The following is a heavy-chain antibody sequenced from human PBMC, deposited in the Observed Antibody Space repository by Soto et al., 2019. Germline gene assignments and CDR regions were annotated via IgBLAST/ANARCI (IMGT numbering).Heavy chain of an antibody. CDR2: IKSKTDGGTT. V-gene: IGHV3-15*07. CDR3: TTDPYYGSGGMDV. Sequence: PGGSLRLSCAASGFTFSNAWMNWVRQAPGKGLEWVGRIKSKTDGGTTDYAAPVKGRFTISRDGSKNTLYLQMNSLKTEDTAVYYCTTDPYYGSGGMDVWGQGTTVTVSS. J-gene: IGHJ6*02. D-gene: IGHD3-10*01. CDR1: GFTFSNAW.